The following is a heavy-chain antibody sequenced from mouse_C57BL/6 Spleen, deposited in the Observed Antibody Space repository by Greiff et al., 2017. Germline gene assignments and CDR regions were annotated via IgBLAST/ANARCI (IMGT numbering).Heavy chain of an antibody. Sequence: LVESGPELVKPGASVKISCKASGYTFTDYYINWVTQRPGQGLEWIGWISPGSGNTKYNEKFKGKATLTVDTSSSTAYMQLSSLTSEDSAVYFCAKEGGNSRQVYYVDYWGQGTTLTVSS. J-gene: IGHJ2*01. V-gene: IGHV1-84*01. CDR3: AKEGGNSRQVYYVDY. D-gene: IGHD2-1*01. CDR2: ISPGSGNT. CDR1: GYTFTDYY.